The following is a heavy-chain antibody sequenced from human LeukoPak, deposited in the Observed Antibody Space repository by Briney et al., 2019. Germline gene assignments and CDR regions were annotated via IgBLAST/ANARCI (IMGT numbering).Heavy chain of an antibody. CDR1: GGSFSGYY. CDR2: INHSGST. Sequence: SETLSLTCAVYGGSFSGYYWSWIRQPPGKGLEWIGEINHSGSTNYNPSLKSRVTISVDTSKNQFSLKLSSVTAADTAVYYCAKSGSYYGSTSGWGQGTLVTVSP. CDR3: AKSGSYYGSTSG. D-gene: IGHD3-10*01. V-gene: IGHV4-34*01. J-gene: IGHJ4*02.